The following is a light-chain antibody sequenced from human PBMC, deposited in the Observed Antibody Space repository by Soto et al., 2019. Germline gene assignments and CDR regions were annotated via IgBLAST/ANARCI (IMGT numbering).Light chain of an antibody. CDR3: QQYNDWPLT. J-gene: IGKJ1*01. V-gene: IGKV3-15*01. Sequence: EIVMTQSPVTLSVSPGERVTLSCRASQSVSSNLAWYQQKPGQAPSLLIYGAFTRATGIPARFSGTGSGTEFTHTISSPQSEDFALYYCQQYNDWPLTFGQGTKVDIK. CDR2: GAF. CDR1: QSVSSN.